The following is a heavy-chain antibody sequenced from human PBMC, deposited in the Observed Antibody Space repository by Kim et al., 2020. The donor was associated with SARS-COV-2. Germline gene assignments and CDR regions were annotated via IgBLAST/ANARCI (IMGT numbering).Heavy chain of an antibody. Sequence: SVKVSCKASGGTFSSYAISWVRQAPGQGLEWMGGIIPIFGTANYAQKFQGRVTITADESTSTAYMELSSLRSEDTAVYYCASVVVVNHWRAGAFDIWGQGTMVTVSS. CDR3: ASVVVVNHWRAGAFDI. D-gene: IGHD3-22*01. V-gene: IGHV1-69*13. J-gene: IGHJ3*02. CDR1: GGTFSSYA. CDR2: IIPIFGTA.